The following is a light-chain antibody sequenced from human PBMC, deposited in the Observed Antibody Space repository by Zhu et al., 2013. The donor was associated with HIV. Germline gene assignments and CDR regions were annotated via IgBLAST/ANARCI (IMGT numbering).Light chain of an antibody. Sequence: IQMTQSPSTLSASVGDRVTITCRASQSINFWLAWYQQKPGKAPKLLISEASSLETGVPSRFGGSGSGTEFTLSISSLQSDDIATYYCHQYDSYPLTFGGGTRVEIK. CDR1: QSINFW. CDR3: HQYDSYPLT. J-gene: IGKJ4*02. CDR2: EAS. V-gene: IGKV1-5*03.